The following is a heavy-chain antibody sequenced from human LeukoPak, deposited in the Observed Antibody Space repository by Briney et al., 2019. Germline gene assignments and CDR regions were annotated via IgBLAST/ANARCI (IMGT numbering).Heavy chain of an antibody. CDR2: ISSSGNTI. D-gene: IGHD6-19*01. CDR3: AKDRGYSSGWYGY. Sequence: GGSLRLSCAVSGFTFSDYYMSWIRQAPGEGLEWVSYISSSGNTIYYVDSVKGRFTISRDNAKNSLYLQMNSLRAEDTAVYYCAKDRGYSSGWYGYWGQGTLVTVSS. CDR1: GFTFSDYY. J-gene: IGHJ4*02. V-gene: IGHV3-11*04.